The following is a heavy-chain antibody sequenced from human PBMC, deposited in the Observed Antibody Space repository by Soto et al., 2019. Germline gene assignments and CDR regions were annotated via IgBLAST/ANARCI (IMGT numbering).Heavy chain of an antibody. CDR3: AGRYCTNGVCYTNYYYYIDV. Sequence: EVQLLESGGGLVQPGGSPRLSCAAPGFTFSTYAMSWVRQAPGKGLEWVSTITTSGGNTYYADSVQGRFTISRDNSKNTLYLQMNSLRAEDTAVYYCAGRYCTNGVCYTNYYYYIDVWGKGTTVTVSS. CDR2: ITTSGGNT. D-gene: IGHD2-8*01. V-gene: IGHV3-23*01. CDR1: GFTFSTYA. J-gene: IGHJ6*03.